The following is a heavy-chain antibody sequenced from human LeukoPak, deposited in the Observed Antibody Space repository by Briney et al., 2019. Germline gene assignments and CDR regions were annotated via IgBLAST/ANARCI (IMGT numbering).Heavy chain of an antibody. D-gene: IGHD6-19*01. V-gene: IGHV1-2*02. J-gene: IGHJ4*02. CDR1: GYTFTGYY. CDR3: ARGPSSGWFLSQFDY. Sequence: ASVTVSFKASGYTFTGYYMHWVRQAPGQGLEWMGWINPNSGGTDYAQRFQGRVTMTRDTSISTAYMELSRLRSDDTAVYYCARGPSSGWFLSQFDYGGQGTLVTVSS. CDR2: INPNSGGT.